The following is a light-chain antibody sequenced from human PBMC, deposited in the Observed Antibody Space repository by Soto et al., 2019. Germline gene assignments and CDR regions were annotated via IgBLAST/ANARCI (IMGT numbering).Light chain of an antibody. Sequence: DIVMTQSPDSLAVALGERATINCKSSQSLLYSFNHKNDLAWYQQKSGQPPKLLIYWASTRESGVPDRFSGSGSGTDFTLAISSLQAEDVAVYYCQQYYNSPRTFGQGTKLEIQ. J-gene: IGKJ2*01. CDR1: QSLLYSFNHKND. CDR3: QQYYNSPRT. CDR2: WAS. V-gene: IGKV4-1*01.